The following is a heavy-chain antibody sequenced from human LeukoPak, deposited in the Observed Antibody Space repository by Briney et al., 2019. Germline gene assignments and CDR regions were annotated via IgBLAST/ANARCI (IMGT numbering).Heavy chain of an antibody. D-gene: IGHD2-2*01. CDR3: AREIYCSSTSCQGYYYMDV. J-gene: IGHJ6*03. V-gene: IGHV4-38-2*02. Sequence: SETLSLTCAVSGYSISSGYYWGWIRQPPGKGLEWIGSIYHSGSTHYNPSLKSRVTISVDTSKNQFSLKLSSVTAADTAVYYCAREIYCSSTSCQGYYYMDVWGKGTTVTVSS. CDR1: GYSISSGYY. CDR2: IYHSGST.